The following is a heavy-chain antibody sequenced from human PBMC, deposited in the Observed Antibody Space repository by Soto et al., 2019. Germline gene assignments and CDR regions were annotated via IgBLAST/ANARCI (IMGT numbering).Heavy chain of an antibody. D-gene: IGHD3-22*01. CDR1: GGSISSSSYY. Sequence: SETLSLTCTVSGGSISSSSYYWGWIRQPPGKGLEWIGSIYYSGSTYYNPSLKSRVTISVDTSKNQFSLKLSSVTAADTAVYYCARRYYYDSSGYSLDYWGQGTLVT. CDR2: IYYSGST. CDR3: ARRYYYDSSGYSLDY. J-gene: IGHJ4*02. V-gene: IGHV4-39*01.